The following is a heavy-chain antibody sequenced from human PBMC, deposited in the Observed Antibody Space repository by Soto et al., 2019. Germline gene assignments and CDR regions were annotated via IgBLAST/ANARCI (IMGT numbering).Heavy chain of an antibody. CDR3: ARHYCSGGSCYNALDY. D-gene: IGHD2-15*01. CDR1: GGSISSGGYY. CDR2: IYYSGST. Sequence: SETMSLTCTVSGGSISSGGYYWSWIRQHPGKGLEWIGYIYYSGSTHYNPSLKSRVTISVDTSKNQFSLKLSSVTAADTAVYYCARHYCSGGSCYNALDYWGQGTLVTVSS. V-gene: IGHV4-31*03. J-gene: IGHJ4*02.